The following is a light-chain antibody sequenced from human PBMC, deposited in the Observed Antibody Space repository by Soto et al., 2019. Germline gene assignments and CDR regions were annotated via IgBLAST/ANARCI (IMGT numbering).Light chain of an antibody. Sequence: DIQMTQSPSSLSASVGDRVTITCRASQNISSYLNWFQQKPGKAPNLLIYAASTLQSRVPSRFSGSGSGTDFTLTITTLLPEDFATYSCQQSYSTPWTFGPGTKVDIK. CDR3: QQSYSTPWT. V-gene: IGKV1-39*01. CDR2: AAS. J-gene: IGKJ1*01. CDR1: QNISSY.